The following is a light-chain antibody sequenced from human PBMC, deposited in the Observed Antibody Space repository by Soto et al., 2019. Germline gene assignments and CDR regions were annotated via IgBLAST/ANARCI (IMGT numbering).Light chain of an antibody. CDR3: QQYNTWPPL. J-gene: IGKJ3*01. CDR2: DAS. Sequence: EIVFTQSPGTLSLSPGERDTLSCRASQSVSSSYLAWYQQKPGQAPRLLIFDASSRATGIPDRFSGSGSGTDFTLTISRLEPEDFAVYYCQQYNTWPPLFGPGTKVDIK. CDR1: QSVSSSY. V-gene: IGKV3-20*01.